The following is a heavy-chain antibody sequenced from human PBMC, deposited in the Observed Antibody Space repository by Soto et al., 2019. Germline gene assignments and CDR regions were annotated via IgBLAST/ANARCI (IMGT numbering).Heavy chain of an antibody. J-gene: IGHJ4*02. Sequence: GGSLRLSCAASGFTFSSSAMNWVRQAPGKGLEWVAVISYDGSNKYYADSVKGRFTISRDNSKNTLYLQMNSLRPEDTAVYYCARDLGTTPFDYWGQGTLVTVSS. CDR1: GFTFSSSA. D-gene: IGHD3-16*01. V-gene: IGHV3-30-3*01. CDR3: ARDLGTTPFDY. CDR2: ISYDGSNK.